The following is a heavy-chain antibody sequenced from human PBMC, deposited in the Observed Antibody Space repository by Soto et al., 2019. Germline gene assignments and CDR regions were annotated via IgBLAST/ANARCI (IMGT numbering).Heavy chain of an antibody. Sequence: QVQLVESGGGVVQPGRSLRLSCAASGFTFSSYGMHWVRQAPGKGLEWVAVTWYDGSNKYHADSVKGRFTIPRDNSKNTLYLQMNSLRVEDTAVYYCARLSSSWSMDVWGQGTPVTVSS. V-gene: IGHV3-33*01. J-gene: IGHJ6*02. CDR2: TWYDGSNK. D-gene: IGHD6-13*01. CDR3: ARLSSSWSMDV. CDR1: GFTFSSYG.